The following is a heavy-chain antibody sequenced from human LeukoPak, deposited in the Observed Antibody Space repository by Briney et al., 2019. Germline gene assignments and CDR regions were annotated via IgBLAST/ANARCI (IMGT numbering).Heavy chain of an antibody. J-gene: IGHJ5*02. CDR2: ISGSTSYI. CDR3: AGIGNTNWFDP. D-gene: IGHD2-21*01. Sequence: GGSLRLSCVASVFPFSTSVMTWVRQAPGKGLEWVSSISGSTSYIYYADSVRGRFTISRDNAKNSLFLQMNSLRAEDTAPYYCAGIGNTNWFDPWGQGTLVTVSS. V-gene: IGHV3-21*01. CDR1: VFPFSTSV.